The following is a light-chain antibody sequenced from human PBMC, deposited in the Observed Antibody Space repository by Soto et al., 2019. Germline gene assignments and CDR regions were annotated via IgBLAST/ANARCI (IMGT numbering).Light chain of an antibody. CDR2: KAS. V-gene: IGKV1-5*03. CDR3: QHYNSYSEA. Sequence: DIQMTQSPSTLSGSVGDRVTITCRASQTISSWLAWYQQKPGKAPKLLIYKASTLKSGVPSRFSGSGFGTEFTLTISGLQPDDFATYYCQHYNSYSEAFGQGTKVDI. J-gene: IGKJ1*01. CDR1: QTISSW.